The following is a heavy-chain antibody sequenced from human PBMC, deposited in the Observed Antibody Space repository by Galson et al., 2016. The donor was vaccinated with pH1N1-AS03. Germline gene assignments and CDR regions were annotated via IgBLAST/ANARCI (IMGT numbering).Heavy chain of an antibody. CDR3: AKDEGDGYCSGGSCYKYFDY. Sequence: SLRLSCAASGFTFSSYAMSWVRQSPGKGLEWVSALSGGGVSTYYADSVKGRFTISRDNSKNTPYLQMNSLRAGDTAMYYCAKDEGDGYCSGGSCYKYFDYWGQGTLVTVSS. D-gene: IGHD2-15*01. CDR1: GFTFSSYA. J-gene: IGHJ4*02. CDR2: LSGGGVST. V-gene: IGHV3-23*01.